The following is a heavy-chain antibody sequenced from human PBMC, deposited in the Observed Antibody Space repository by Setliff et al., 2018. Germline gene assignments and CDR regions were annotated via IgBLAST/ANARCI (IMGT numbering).Heavy chain of an antibody. J-gene: IGHJ4*02. CDR3: ARVGGADYYDSSGYYFLKQYYFDY. Sequence: SETLSLTCSVSGDSINSGTYYWSWFRQSAGKGLEWIGRIYTGGSTNYNPSLKSRVTISLDTSKNHFSLTLTSVTAADTAVYYCARVGGADYYDSSGYYFLKQYYFDYWGQGTLVT. D-gene: IGHD3-22*01. CDR1: GDSINSGTYY. CDR2: IYTGGST. V-gene: IGHV4-61*02.